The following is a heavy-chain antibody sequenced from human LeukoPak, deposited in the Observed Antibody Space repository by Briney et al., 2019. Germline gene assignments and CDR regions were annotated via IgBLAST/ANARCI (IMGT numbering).Heavy chain of an antibody. CDR1: GFTFSNYW. CDR3: ARGPPTYYYDSSGYYGDY. Sequence: GGSLRLSCAASGFTFSNYWMSWVCQAPGKGLEWVANIKQDGSEKCYVDSVKGRFTISRDNAKNSLYLQMNSLRAEDTAVYYCARGPPTYYYDSSGYYGDYWGQGTLVTVSS. V-gene: IGHV3-7*01. J-gene: IGHJ4*02. D-gene: IGHD3-22*01. CDR2: IKQDGSEK.